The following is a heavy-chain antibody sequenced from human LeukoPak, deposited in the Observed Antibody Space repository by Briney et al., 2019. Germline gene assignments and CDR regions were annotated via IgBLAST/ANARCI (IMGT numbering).Heavy chain of an antibody. CDR3: APQRGELTRFDY. CDR1: GGSISSSSHY. J-gene: IGHJ4*02. V-gene: IGHV4-39*01. CDR2: IYYSGST. D-gene: IGHD1-7*01. Sequence: SETLSLTCTVSGGSISSSSHYWGWIRQPPGKGLEWIGSIYYSGSTYYNPSLKGRVTISVDTSKNQFSLKLTSVTAADTAVYYCAPQRGELTRFDYWGQGTLVTVSS.